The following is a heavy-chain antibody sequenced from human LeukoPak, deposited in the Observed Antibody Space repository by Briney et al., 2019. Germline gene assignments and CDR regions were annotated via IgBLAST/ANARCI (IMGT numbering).Heavy chain of an antibody. V-gene: IGHV4-59*08. CDR2: IYYSGST. CDR3: ARRRAVPGFYYFDY. J-gene: IGHJ4*02. Sequence: SETLSLTCTVSGGSISNYYWTLIRQPPVKGLEWIGYIYYSGSTNYYPSLRSRVTISLDTSKTQFSLRLSSLTAGDTAVYYCARRRAVPGFYYFDYWGPGTLVTVSS. CDR1: GGSISNYY. D-gene: IGHD2/OR15-2a*01.